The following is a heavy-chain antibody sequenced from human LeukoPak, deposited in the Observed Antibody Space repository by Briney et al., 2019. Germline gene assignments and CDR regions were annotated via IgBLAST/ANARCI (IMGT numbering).Heavy chain of an antibody. D-gene: IGHD4-17*01. CDR1: GFTFSSYA. V-gene: IGHV3-30*04. CDR3: ARDRAMTTVTTGLGWGIDY. CDR2: ISYDGSNK. J-gene: IGHJ4*02. Sequence: GRSLRLSCAASGFTFSSYAMHWVRQAPGKGLEGGAVISYDGSNKYYADSVKGRFTISRDNSKNTLYLQMNSLRAEDTAVYYCARDRAMTTVTTGLGWGIDYWGQGTLVTVSS.